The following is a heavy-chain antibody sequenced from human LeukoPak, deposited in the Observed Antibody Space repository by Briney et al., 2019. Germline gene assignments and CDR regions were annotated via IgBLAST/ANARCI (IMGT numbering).Heavy chain of an antibody. D-gene: IGHD6-6*01. CDR2: IIPIFGTA. CDR3: ARVSGAARHWYFDL. V-gene: IGHV1-69*05. Sequence: SVKVSCKASGGTFSSYAISWVRQAPGQGLEWMGGIIPIFGTANYAQKLQGRVTITTDESTSTAYMELSSLRSEDTAVYYCARVSGAARHWYFDLWGRGTLVTVSS. J-gene: IGHJ2*01. CDR1: GGTFSSYA.